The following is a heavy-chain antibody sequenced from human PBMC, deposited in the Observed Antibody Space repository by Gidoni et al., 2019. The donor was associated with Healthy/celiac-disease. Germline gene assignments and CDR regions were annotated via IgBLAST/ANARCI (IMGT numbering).Heavy chain of an antibody. J-gene: IGHJ4*02. CDR1: GFTFDDYA. Sequence: EVQLVESGGGLVQPGRSLRLSCAASGFTFDDYAMHWVRQAPGKGLEWVSGISWNSGSIGYADSVKGRFTISRDNAKNSLYLQMNSLRAEDTALYYCAKDHLWFGELSTYYFDYWGQGTLVTVSS. CDR3: AKDHLWFGELSTYYFDY. V-gene: IGHV3-9*01. CDR2: ISWNSGSI. D-gene: IGHD3-10*01.